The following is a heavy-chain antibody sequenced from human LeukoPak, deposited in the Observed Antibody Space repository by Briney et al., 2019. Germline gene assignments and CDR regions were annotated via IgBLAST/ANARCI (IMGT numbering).Heavy chain of an antibody. Sequence: GASVKVSCKGSGGTFSSYSISWVRQAPGQGLEWMGGIIPAFGTAHYAQKFQGRVTFTTDESTTTAYMELSSLRSEDTAVYYCARGLGSDFWSGGSGYWGQGTLVTVSS. CDR3: ARGLGSDFWSGGSGY. CDR2: IIPAFGTA. CDR1: GGTFSSYS. V-gene: IGHV1-69*05. D-gene: IGHD3-3*01. J-gene: IGHJ4*02.